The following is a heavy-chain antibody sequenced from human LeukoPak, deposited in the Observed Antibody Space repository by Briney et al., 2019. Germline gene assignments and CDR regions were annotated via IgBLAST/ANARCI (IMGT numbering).Heavy chain of an antibody. CDR3: AKDCPNYYDSRGYDEHCFDY. J-gene: IGHJ4*02. CDR1: GFTFDDYA. V-gene: IGHV3-43D*03. Sequence: GGALRLSCAASGFTFDDYAMHCGRQAPGKGLGWVSLISWDGGSTYYADSVKGRFTISRDNSKNSLYLQMNSLRAEDTALYYCAKDCPNYYDSRGYDEHCFDYWGQGTLVTVSS. CDR2: ISWDGGST. D-gene: IGHD3-22*01.